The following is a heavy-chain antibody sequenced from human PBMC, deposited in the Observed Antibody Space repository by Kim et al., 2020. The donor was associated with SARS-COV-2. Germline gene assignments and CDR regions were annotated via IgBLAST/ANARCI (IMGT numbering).Heavy chain of an antibody. J-gene: IGHJ6*02. CDR2: ISGSGGST. CDR3: AKGDFWSGYYRPIYYYYGMDV. Sequence: GGSLRLSCAASVFTFSSYAMSWVRQAPGKGLEWVSAISGSGGSTYYADSVKGRFTISRDNSKNTLYLQMNSLRAEDTAVYYCAKGDFWSGYYRPIYYYYGMDVWGQGTTVTVSS. CDR1: VFTFSSYA. D-gene: IGHD3-3*01. V-gene: IGHV3-23*01.